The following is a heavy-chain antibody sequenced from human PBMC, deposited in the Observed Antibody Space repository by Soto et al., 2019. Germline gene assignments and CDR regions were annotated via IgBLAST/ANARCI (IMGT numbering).Heavy chain of an antibody. CDR1: GYTFLKYG. Sequence: GASVKVSCKASGYTFLKYGINWVRQAPGQGLEWMGGIQTDNDHASFAQKFGGRVTMTTDTSTRTVYMELRDLSSDDTAVYYCAKDLGSGYRFDYWGQGTXVTVSS. CDR3: AKDLGSGYRFDY. D-gene: IGHD3-9*01. CDR2: IQTDNDHA. V-gene: IGHV1-18*01. J-gene: IGHJ4*02.